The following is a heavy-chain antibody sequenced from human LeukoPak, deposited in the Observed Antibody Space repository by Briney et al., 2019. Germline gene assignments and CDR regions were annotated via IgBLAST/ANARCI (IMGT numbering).Heavy chain of an antibody. Sequence: SGGSLRLSCAASGFTFSSYGMHWVRQAPGKGLAWVAVIWYDGSNKYYADSVKGRFTISRDNSKNTLYLQMNSLRAEDTAVYYCARDRPEYYSSSCHTPCSDTLTFDYWGQGTLVTVSS. J-gene: IGHJ4*02. CDR2: IWYDGSNK. CDR1: GFTFSSYG. V-gene: IGHV3-33*08. CDR3: ARDRPEYYSSSCHTPCSDTLTFDY. D-gene: IGHD6-13*01.